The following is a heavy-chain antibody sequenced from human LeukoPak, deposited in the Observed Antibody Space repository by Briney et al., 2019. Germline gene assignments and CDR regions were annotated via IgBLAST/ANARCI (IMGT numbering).Heavy chain of an antibody. CDR1: GGSISSSSYY. D-gene: IGHD3-9*01. Sequence: SETLSLTCTVSGGSISSSSYYWGWIRQPPGKGLEWIGSIYYSGSTYYNPSLKSRVTISVDTSKNQFSLKLSSVTAADTAVYYCARRGYDILTGYWDAFDIRGQGTMVTVSS. V-gene: IGHV4-39*01. CDR3: ARRGYDILTGYWDAFDI. CDR2: IYYSGST. J-gene: IGHJ3*02.